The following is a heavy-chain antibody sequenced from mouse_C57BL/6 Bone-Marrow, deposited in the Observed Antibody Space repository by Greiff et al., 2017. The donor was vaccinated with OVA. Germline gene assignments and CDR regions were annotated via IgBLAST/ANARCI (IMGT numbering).Heavy chain of an antibody. CDR2: IDPENGDT. CDR3: TDHYRGYFDY. Sequence: VQLQQSGAELVRPGASVKLFCTASGFNIKDDYMHWVKQRPEQGLEWIGWIDPENGDTEYASKFQGKATITADTSSNTAYLQLSSLTSEDTAVYYCTDHYRGYFDYWGQGTTLTVSS. J-gene: IGHJ2*01. CDR1: GFNIKDDY. V-gene: IGHV14-4*01. D-gene: IGHD1-1*02.